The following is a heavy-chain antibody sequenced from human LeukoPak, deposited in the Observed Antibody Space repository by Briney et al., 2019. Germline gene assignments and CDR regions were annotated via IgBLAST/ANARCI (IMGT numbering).Heavy chain of an antibody. V-gene: IGHV3-7*05. Sequence: GGSLRLSCAASGFTFRDYWMNWVRQAPGKGLEWVASIKQDGSEKYYVDSVKGRFTISRDNAKNSLYLQMNSLRAEDTAVYYCARDGSSIVGSLDYWGQGTLVTVSS. J-gene: IGHJ4*02. CDR3: ARDGSSIVGSLDY. CDR1: GFTFRDYW. D-gene: IGHD1-26*01. CDR2: IKQDGSEK.